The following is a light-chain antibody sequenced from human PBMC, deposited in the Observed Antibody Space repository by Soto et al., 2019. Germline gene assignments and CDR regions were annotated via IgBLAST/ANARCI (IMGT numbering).Light chain of an antibody. V-gene: IGKV3-11*01. CDR1: QSVSSY. Sequence: EIVLTQSPATLSLSPGERATLSCRASQSVSSYLAWYQQRPGQPPRLLIYDASNRATGIPARFSGSGSGTDFTLTISSLEPEDFAIYYCQQRSGWPPLFTFGPGTKVDIK. J-gene: IGKJ3*01. CDR2: DAS. CDR3: QQRSGWPPLFT.